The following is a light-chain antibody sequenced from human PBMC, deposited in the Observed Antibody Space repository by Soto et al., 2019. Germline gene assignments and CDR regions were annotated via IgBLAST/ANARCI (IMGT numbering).Light chain of an antibody. Sequence: EIMMTQSPANVSVFPGERATLSCRASQRIDSDLAWYQQKPGHVPRLLIYGASTRATGVLARFSGSGSGTEFTLTIISLQSDDFAVYYCQQYSHWRTFGQGTKVEIK. CDR1: QRIDSD. V-gene: IGKV3-15*01. J-gene: IGKJ1*01. CDR3: QQYSHWRT. CDR2: GAS.